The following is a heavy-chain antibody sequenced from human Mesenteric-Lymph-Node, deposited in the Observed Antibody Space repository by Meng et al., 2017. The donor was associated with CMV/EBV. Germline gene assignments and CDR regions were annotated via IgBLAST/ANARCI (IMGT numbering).Heavy chain of an antibody. D-gene: IGHD3-10*01. CDR1: GFTFSSYE. J-gene: IGHJ6*02. Sequence: GESLKISCAASGFTFSSYEMNWVRQAPGKGLEWVANIKQDGSEKYYVDSVKGRFTISRDNAKNSLYLQMNSLRAEDTAVYYCARDRRITMVRGVLGNHYYYYGMDVWGQGTTVTVSS. CDR3: ARDRRITMVRGVLGNHYYYYGMDV. CDR2: IKQDGSEK. V-gene: IGHV3-7*01.